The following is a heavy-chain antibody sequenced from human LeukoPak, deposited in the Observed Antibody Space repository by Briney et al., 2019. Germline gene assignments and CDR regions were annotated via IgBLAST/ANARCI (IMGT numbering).Heavy chain of an antibody. V-gene: IGHV1-18*01. D-gene: IGHD2-2*01. CDR3: AREHCTRTSCYLAGFDP. J-gene: IGHJ5*02. Sequence: ASVKVSCKASGYTFSKYTINWVRQAPGQGLEWMGWISGYNGNTNYAQNLQGRVTMTTDASTNTIYMELRSLKSDDTAVYYCAREHCTRTSCYLAGFDPWGQGTLVTVSS. CDR1: GYTFSKYT. CDR2: ISGYNGNT.